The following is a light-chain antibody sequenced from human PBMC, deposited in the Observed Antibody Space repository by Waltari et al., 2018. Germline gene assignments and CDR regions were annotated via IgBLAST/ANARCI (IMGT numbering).Light chain of an antibody. J-gene: IGLJ1*01. CDR2: EVS. CDR3: SSYTTSSAPGV. CDR1: DSDVGAYAF. Sequence: QSALTQPTSVSGSPGQSITISCSGTDSDVGAYAFVSWYQQHPGKAPHLILYEVSNRPSGMSNRFSASKSGNTASLTISGLQAEDEADYYCSSYTTSSAPGVFGTGTRVTVL. V-gene: IGLV2-14*01.